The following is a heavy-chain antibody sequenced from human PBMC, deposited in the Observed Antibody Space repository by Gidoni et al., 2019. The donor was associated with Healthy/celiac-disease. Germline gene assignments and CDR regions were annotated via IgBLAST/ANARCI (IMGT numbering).Heavy chain of an antibody. CDR3: ARVGPYYDILTGLDAFDI. Sequence: QVQLVQSGAEVKKPGASVKVSCKASGYTFTGYYMHWVRQAPGQGLEWMGWINPNSGGTNYAQKFQGRVTMTRDTSISTAYMELSRLRSDDTAVYYCARVGPYYDILTGLDAFDIWGQGTMVTVSS. D-gene: IGHD3-9*01. CDR2: INPNSGGT. V-gene: IGHV1-2*02. J-gene: IGHJ3*02. CDR1: GYTFTGYY.